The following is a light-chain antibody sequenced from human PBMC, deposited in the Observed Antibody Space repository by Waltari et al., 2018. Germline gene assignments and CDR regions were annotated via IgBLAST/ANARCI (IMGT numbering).Light chain of an antibody. Sequence: DIVMTQSPDSLAVSLGERATINCKSGQSVLYSSNNKTYLAWYQQKPGQPPQLLSYWASTRESGVPDRFSGSGSGTDFPLTISSLQAEDVAVYYCQQYYSTWTFGQGTKVEIK. CDR1: QSVLYSSNNKTY. J-gene: IGKJ1*01. V-gene: IGKV4-1*01. CDR2: WAS. CDR3: QQYYSTWT.